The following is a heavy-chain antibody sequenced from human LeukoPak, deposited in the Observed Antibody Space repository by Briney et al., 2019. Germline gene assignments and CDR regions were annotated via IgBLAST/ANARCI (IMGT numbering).Heavy chain of an antibody. CDR2: ITGPGEGT. J-gene: IGHJ6*03. CDR3: GRGSRETTMFYYYYTDV. Sequence: TGGSLRLSCAASGFSFSDYAMSWVRQAPGKGLEWVSAITGPGEGTWYADSVQGRFTTSRDNSKNTLYLQMNSLRAEDTAVYYCGRGSRETTMFYYYYTDVWGKGTTVIVSS. V-gene: IGHV3-23*01. CDR1: GFSFSDYA. D-gene: IGHD3-10*01.